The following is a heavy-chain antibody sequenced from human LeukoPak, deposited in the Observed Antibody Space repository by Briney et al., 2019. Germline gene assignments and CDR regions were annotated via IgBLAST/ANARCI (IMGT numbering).Heavy chain of an antibody. D-gene: IGHD2-2*01. J-gene: IGHJ5*02. CDR1: GFTFSSYS. Sequence: GGSLRLSCAASGFTFSSYSMNWVRQAPGKGLEWASSISGSNTYIYYADSVKGRFTVSRDNSKNTLYLQMNSLRAEDTAVYYCAKLLSGYCSRTSCLNWFDPWGQGTLVTVSS. CDR3: AKLLSGYCSRTSCLNWFDP. CDR2: ISGSNTYI. V-gene: IGHV3-21*04.